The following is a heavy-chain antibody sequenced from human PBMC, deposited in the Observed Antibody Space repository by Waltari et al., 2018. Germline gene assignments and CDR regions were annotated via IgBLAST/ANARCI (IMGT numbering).Heavy chain of an antibody. CDR1: GGTFSSYA. Sequence: QVQLVQSGAEVKKPGSSVKVSCKASGGTFSSYAISWVRQAPGQGLEWMGGIIPIFGTANYAQKFQGRVTITTDESTSTAYMELSSLRSEDTAVYYCARGPGGYYGSGSLSLFDYWGQGTLVTVSS. CDR3: ARGPGGYYGSGSLSLFDY. CDR2: IIPIFGTA. V-gene: IGHV1-69*05. D-gene: IGHD3-10*01. J-gene: IGHJ4*02.